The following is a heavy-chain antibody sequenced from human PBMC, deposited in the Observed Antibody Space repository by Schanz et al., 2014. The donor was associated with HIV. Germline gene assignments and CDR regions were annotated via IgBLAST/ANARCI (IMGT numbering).Heavy chain of an antibody. CDR3: ARSQKGTSCCSPLDF. CDR2: ISHDGSNK. D-gene: IGHD2-2*01. Sequence: VQLLESGGGLVQPGGSLRLSCAASGFTFSSYGMYWVRQAPGRGLEWVALISHDGSNKYYADSVKGRFTVSRDNSKNRVLLQMNSLSNEAADVYHCARSQKGTSCCSPLDFWGQGTPVTV. J-gene: IGHJ4*02. CDR1: GFTFSSYG. V-gene: IGHV3-30*03.